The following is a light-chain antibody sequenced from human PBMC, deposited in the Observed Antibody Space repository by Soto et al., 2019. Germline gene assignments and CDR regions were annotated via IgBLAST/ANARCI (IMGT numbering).Light chain of an antibody. J-gene: IGKJ1*01. V-gene: IGKV3-15*01. CDR2: DAS. CDR3: QQYNNWRT. Sequence: VMAPSPATLSVSPGERARLSCRASQSVDSNLAWYQQKPGQPPRLLIYDASTRATGIPARISGSGSGTEFTLTISSLQSEDFAVYYCQQYNNWRTFGQGTKVDI. CDR1: QSVDSN.